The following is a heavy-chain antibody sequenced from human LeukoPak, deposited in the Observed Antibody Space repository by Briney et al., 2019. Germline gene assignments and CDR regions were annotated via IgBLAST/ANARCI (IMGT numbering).Heavy chain of an antibody. V-gene: IGHV4-61*02. CDR3: ARDGEPLYYYYMDV. D-gene: IGHD3-10*01. CDR1: GGFISSGSYY. Sequence: SETLSLTCTVSGGFISSGSYYWSWIRQPAGKGLEWIGRIYTSGSTNYNPSLKSRVTTSVDTSKNQFSLKLSSVTAADTAVYYCARDGEPLYYYYMDVWGKGTTVTVSS. J-gene: IGHJ6*03. CDR2: IYTSGST.